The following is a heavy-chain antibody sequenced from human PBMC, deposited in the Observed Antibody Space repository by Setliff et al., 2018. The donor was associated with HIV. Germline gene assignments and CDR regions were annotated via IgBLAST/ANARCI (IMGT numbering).Heavy chain of an antibody. CDR3: SRDVLTNNYYYYGMDV. V-gene: IGHV3-15*01. CDR1: EFTFSSYS. Sequence: GGSLRLSCAASEFTFSSYSMNWVRQAPGKGLEWVGRIKTKTDGGTADYAAPVKGRFTISRDDSKSIAYLQMNSLKTEDSAVYYCSRDVLTNNYYYYGMDVWGQGTTVTVSS. CDR2: IKTKTDGGTA. D-gene: IGHD4-4*01. J-gene: IGHJ6*02.